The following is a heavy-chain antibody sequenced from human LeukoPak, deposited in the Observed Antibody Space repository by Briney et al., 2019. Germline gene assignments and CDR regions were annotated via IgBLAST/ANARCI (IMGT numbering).Heavy chain of an antibody. D-gene: IGHD3-10*01. CDR2: INPNSGGT. Sequence: GASVKVSCKASGYTFTGYYMHWVRQAPGQGLEWMGWINPNSGGTNYAQKFQGRVTMTRDTSISTAYMELSRLRSDDTAVYYCARETLRRNYYGSGSYYKAPLGVWGQGTTVTVSS. CDR3: ARETLRRNYYGSGSYYKAPLGV. J-gene: IGHJ6*02. V-gene: IGHV1-2*02. CDR1: GYTFTGYY.